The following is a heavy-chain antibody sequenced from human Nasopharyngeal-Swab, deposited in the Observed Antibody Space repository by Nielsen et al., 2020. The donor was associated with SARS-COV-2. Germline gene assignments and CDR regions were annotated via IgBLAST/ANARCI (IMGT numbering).Heavy chain of an antibody. Sequence: GGSLRLSCAASGFTFSSYGMHWVRQAPGKGLEWVAVISYDGSNKYYADSVKGRFTISRDNSRNTLYLQMNSLRAEDTAVYYCARDVAVAGSVYYYYGMDVWGQGTTVTVSS. J-gene: IGHJ6*02. CDR3: ARDVAVAGSVYYYYGMDV. V-gene: IGHV3-30*03. CDR2: ISYDGSNK. CDR1: GFTFSSYG. D-gene: IGHD6-19*01.